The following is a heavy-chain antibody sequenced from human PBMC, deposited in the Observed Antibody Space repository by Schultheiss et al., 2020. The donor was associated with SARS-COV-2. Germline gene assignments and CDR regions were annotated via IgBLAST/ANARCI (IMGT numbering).Heavy chain of an antibody. D-gene: IGHD6-19*01. CDR2: IGSDGSAI. J-gene: IGHJ5*01. CDR1: GFTFGSYA. CDR3: TRPRASVPGTRWFDS. Sequence: GVLKISCAASGFTFGSYAMSWVRQAPGKGLEWVSGIGSDGSAIYYGGSVEGRFTISRDNYKNTLYLQMNSLRAEDTAVYYCTRPRASVPGTRWFDSWGQGTLVTVSS. V-gene: IGHV3-23*01.